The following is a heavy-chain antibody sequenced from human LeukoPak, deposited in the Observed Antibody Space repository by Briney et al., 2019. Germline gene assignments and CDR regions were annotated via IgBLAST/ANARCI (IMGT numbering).Heavy chain of an antibody. J-gene: IGHJ6*03. D-gene: IGHD2-21*02. V-gene: IGHV3-20*04. CDR3: AKVAGGDSSSPMHV. Sequence: PGGSLRLSCAASGFTFDDYGMSWVRQAPGKGLEWVSGINWNGGSTGYADSVKGRFTISRDNAKNTLYLQMNSLRAEDTALYYCAKVAGGDSSSPMHVWGKGTTVTVSS. CDR2: INWNGGST. CDR1: GFTFDDYG.